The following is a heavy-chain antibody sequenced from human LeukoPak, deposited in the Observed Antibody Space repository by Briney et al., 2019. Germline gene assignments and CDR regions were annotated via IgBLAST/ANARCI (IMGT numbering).Heavy chain of an antibody. J-gene: IGHJ3*02. CDR1: GGSFSGYY. V-gene: IGHV4-34*01. Sequence: SETLSLTCAVYGGSFSGYYWGWIRQPPGKGLEWIGEINHSGSTNYNPSLKSRVTISVDTSKNQFSLKLSSVTAADTAVYYCARTKSVVDDAFDIWGQGTMVTVSS. D-gene: IGHD2-15*01. CDR2: INHSGST. CDR3: ARTKSVVDDAFDI.